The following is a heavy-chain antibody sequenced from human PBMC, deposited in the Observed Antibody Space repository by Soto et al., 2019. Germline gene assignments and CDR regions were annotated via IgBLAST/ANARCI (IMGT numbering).Heavy chain of an antibody. CDR2: IIPIFGTA. Sequence: QVQLVQSGAEVKKPGSSVKVSCKASGGTFSSYAISWVRQAPGQGREWMGGIIPIFGTANYAQKFQGRVTITADESTSTAYMELSRLRSEDTAVYYCASAGGIAARHYYYSYGMDVWGQGTTFNVSS. D-gene: IGHD6-6*01. J-gene: IGHJ6*02. V-gene: IGHV1-69*01. CDR1: GGTFSSYA. CDR3: ASAGGIAARHYYYSYGMDV.